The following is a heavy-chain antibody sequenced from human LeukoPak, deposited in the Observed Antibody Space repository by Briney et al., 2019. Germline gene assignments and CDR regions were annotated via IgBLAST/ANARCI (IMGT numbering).Heavy chain of an antibody. CDR1: GFTFSSYA. CDR3: AKGSSYCSSTSCLLNY. V-gene: IGHV3-23*01. CDR2: ISGSGGST. D-gene: IGHD2-2*01. Sequence: GGSLRLSCAASGFTFSSYAMSWVRQAPGKGLEWVSAISGSGGSTYYADSVKGRFTISRDNSKNTLYLQMNSLRAEDTAVYYCAKGSSYCSSTSCLLNYWGQGTLVTVSS. J-gene: IGHJ4*02.